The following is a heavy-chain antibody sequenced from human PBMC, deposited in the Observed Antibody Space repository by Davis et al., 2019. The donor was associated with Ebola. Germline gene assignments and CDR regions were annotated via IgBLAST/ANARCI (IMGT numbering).Heavy chain of an antibody. J-gene: IGHJ4*02. Sequence: GESLKISCTTSGFTFSNFAMSWVRQAPGKGLEWVSVISASAGSTFYADSVKGRFTISRDNSQNTLYLQMHSLRAEDTAIYFCAKDLGTSGILDYWGQGTLVTVSS. D-gene: IGHD1-1*01. V-gene: IGHV3-23*01. CDR1: GFTFSNFA. CDR2: ISASAGST. CDR3: AKDLGTSGILDY.